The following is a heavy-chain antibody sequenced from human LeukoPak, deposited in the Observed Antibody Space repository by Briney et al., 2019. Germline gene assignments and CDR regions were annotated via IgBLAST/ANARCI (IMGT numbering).Heavy chain of an antibody. D-gene: IGHD4/OR15-4a*01. Sequence: SETLSLTWTVAGGSISSYYWSWIRQPPGKGLEWIGYIQYSGSTNNNPSLKSRVTISVDTSKTQVSLKLSSVTAADTAVYYCARVMDTGYGGKLLGYYYYMDVWGKGTTVTVSS. J-gene: IGHJ6*03. CDR3: ARVMDTGYGGKLLGYYYYMDV. CDR1: GGSISSYY. V-gene: IGHV4-59*01. CDR2: IQYSGST.